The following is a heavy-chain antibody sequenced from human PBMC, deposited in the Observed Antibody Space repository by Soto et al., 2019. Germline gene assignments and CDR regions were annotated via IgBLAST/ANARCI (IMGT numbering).Heavy chain of an antibody. CDR2: IIPILGIA. Sequence: SVKVSCKASGGTFSSYTISWVRQAPGQGLEWMGRIIPILGIANYAQKFQGRVTITADKSTSTAYMELSSLRSEDTAVYYCAREPPIYSGYPIHWFDPWGQGTLITVSS. D-gene: IGHD5-12*01. J-gene: IGHJ5*02. CDR1: GGTFSSYT. V-gene: IGHV1-69*04. CDR3: AREPPIYSGYPIHWFDP.